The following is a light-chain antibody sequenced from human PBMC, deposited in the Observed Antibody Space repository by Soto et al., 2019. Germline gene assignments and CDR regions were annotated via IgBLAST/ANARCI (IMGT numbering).Light chain of an antibody. CDR2: GAS. CDR1: QSVSSGY. J-gene: IGKJ4*01. V-gene: IGKV3-20*01. CDR3: QQYGSSPLT. Sequence: ELVLTQSQGTLSLSPGERATLSCRASQSVSSGYLAWYQQKPGQAPRLLIYGASSRATGIPDRFSGSGSGTDFTLTISRLEPEDFAVYYCQQYGSSPLTFGGGTKVDIK.